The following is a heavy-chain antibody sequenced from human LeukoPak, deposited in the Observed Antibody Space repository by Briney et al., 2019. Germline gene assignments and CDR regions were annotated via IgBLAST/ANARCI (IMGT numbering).Heavy chain of an antibody. D-gene: IGHD6-25*01. CDR3: TTVSGTSGGASHF. Sequence: GGSLRLSCVGSKFSFNNYWMNWVHQAPGKGLEWVANMKPDASEKSYVDSVEGRFTISRDNAENSLYLQMSSLRAEDTATYYCTTVSGTSGGASHFWGQGTLVTVSS. CDR2: MKPDASEK. J-gene: IGHJ4*02. V-gene: IGHV3-7*01. CDR1: KFSFNNYW.